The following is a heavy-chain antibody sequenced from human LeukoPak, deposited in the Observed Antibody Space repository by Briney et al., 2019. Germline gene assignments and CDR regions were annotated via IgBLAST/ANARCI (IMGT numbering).Heavy chain of an antibody. CDR3: AKDIGHDYGDGFFDY. Sequence: LGGSLRLSCATSGFTFSNYGMHWVRQAPGKGLAWVAFIRYDGSNKYYADSVKGRFTISRDNSKNTLYLQMNSLRAEDTAVYYCAKDIGHDYGDGFFDYWGQGTLVTVSS. V-gene: IGHV3-30*02. CDR1: GFTFSNYG. CDR2: IRYDGSNK. J-gene: IGHJ4*02. D-gene: IGHD4-17*01.